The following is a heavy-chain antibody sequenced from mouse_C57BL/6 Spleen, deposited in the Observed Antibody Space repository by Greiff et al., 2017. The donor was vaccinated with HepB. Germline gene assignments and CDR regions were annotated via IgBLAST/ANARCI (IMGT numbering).Heavy chain of an antibody. CDR1: GYTFTSYW. CDR3: AMLYYDYKFAY. D-gene: IGHD2-4*01. V-gene: IGHV1-69*01. Sequence: QVQLQQPGAELVMPGASVKLSCKASGYTFTSYWMHWVKQRPGQGLEWIGEIDPSDSYTNYNQKFKGKSTLTVDKSSSTAYMQLSSLTSEDSAVYYCAMLYYDYKFAYWGQGTLVTVSA. CDR2: IDPSDSYT. J-gene: IGHJ3*01.